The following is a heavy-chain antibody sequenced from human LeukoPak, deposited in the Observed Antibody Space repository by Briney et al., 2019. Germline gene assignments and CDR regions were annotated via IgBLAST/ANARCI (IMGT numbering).Heavy chain of an antibody. J-gene: IGHJ4*02. Sequence: GGSLRLSCAASGFSFSTHWMSWVRQAPGKGLEWVAAINQDGSDKYYVDSVKGRFTISRDNSKNTLYLQMNSLRAEDTAVYYCARDSLDNVVVVAATPDYWGQGTLVTVSS. CDR2: INQDGSDK. CDR1: GFSFSTHW. D-gene: IGHD2-15*01. CDR3: ARDSLDNVVVVAATPDY. V-gene: IGHV3-7*01.